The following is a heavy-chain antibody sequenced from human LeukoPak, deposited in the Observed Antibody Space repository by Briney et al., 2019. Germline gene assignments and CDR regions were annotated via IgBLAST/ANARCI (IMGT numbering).Heavy chain of an antibody. J-gene: IGHJ6*03. CDR1: GGSFSGYY. CDR3: ARGSYYDFWSGYQYYYYYMDV. Sequence: PSETLSLTCAVYGGSFSGYYWSWIRQPPGKGLEWIEEINHSGSTNYNPSLKSRVTISVDTSKNQFSLKLSSVTAADTAVYYCARGSYYDFWSGYQYYYYYMDVWGKGTTVTVSS. D-gene: IGHD3-3*01. CDR2: INHSGST. V-gene: IGHV4-34*01.